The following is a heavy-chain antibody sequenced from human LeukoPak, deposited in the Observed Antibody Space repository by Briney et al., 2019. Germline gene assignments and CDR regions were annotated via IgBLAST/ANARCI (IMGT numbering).Heavy chain of an antibody. CDR1: GFTFSSYA. CDR3: ARAVEQWLPLDY. Sequence: PGGSLRLSCAASGFTFSSYAMHWVRQAPGKGLEWVAVISYDGSNKYYADSVKGRFTISRDNSKNTLYLQMNSLRAEDTAVYYCARAVEQWLPLDYWGQGTLVTVSS. D-gene: IGHD6-19*01. J-gene: IGHJ4*02. CDR2: ISYDGSNK. V-gene: IGHV3-30-3*01.